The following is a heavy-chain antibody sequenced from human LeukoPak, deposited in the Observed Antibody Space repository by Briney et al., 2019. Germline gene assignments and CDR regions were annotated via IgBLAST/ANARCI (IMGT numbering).Heavy chain of an antibody. CDR3: ARETGSSVGSTDFDY. D-gene: IGHD6-6*01. V-gene: IGHV3-30*03. J-gene: IGHJ4*02. CDR2: ISYDESNK. Sequence: GGSLRLSCAASGFTFSDYAMSWVRQAPGKGLEWVAVISYDESNKYYADSVKGRLTISRDNSKNTLYLQMHSLRAEDTALYYCARETGSSVGSTDFDYWGQGTLVTVSS. CDR1: GFTFSDYA.